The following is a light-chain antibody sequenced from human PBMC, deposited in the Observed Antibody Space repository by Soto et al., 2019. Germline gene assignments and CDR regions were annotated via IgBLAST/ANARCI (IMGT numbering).Light chain of an antibody. V-gene: IGLV2-14*01. Sequence: QSVLTQPASVSGSLGQSITISCTGTSSDVGAYNYVSCYQQQPGKAPKLMISEVSNRPSGVSNRFSGSKSGNTASLIISGLQAEDEADYYCCSFTSITTYVFGTGTKVTVL. CDR1: SSDVGAYNY. J-gene: IGLJ1*01. CDR3: CSFTSITTYV. CDR2: EVS.